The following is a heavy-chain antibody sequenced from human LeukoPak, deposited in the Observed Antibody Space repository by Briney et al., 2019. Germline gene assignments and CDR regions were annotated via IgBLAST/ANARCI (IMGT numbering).Heavy chain of an antibody. J-gene: IGHJ4*02. V-gene: IGHV3-23*01. CDR2: ISGSGGST. D-gene: IGHD4-11*01. CDR1: GFTFSSYA. Sequence: GGSPRLSCAASGFTFSSYAMSWVRQAPGKGLEWVSAISGSGGSTYYADSVKGRFTISRDNSKNTLYLQMNSLRAEDTAVYYCAKLRADDYRTSPEYYFDYWGQGTLVTVSS. CDR3: AKLRADDYRTSPEYYFDY.